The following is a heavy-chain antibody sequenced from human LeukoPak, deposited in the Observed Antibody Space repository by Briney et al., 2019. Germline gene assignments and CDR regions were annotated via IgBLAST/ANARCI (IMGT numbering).Heavy chain of an antibody. CDR3: ARVAYCGGDCYSGYFDY. CDR2: INPSGGST. D-gene: IGHD2-21*02. Sequence: ASVKASCKASGYTFTSYYMHWVRQAPGQGLEWMGIINPSGGSTSYAQKFQGRVTITADKSTSTAYMELSSLRSEDTAVYYCARVAYCGGDCYSGYFDYWGQGTLVTVSS. CDR1: GYTFTSYY. V-gene: IGHV1-46*01. J-gene: IGHJ4*02.